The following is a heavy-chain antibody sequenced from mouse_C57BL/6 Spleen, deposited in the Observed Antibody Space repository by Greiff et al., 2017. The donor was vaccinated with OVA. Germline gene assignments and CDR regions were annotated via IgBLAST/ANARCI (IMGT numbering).Heavy chain of an antibody. CDR1: GFTFSDYG. Sequence: EVQLVESGGGLVKPGGSLKLSCAASGFTFSDYGMHWVRQAPEKGLEWVAYISSGSSTIYYADTVKGRFTISRDNAKNTLFLQMTSLRSDDTAMYYCARPGLTGYYFDYWGQGTTLTVSS. CDR3: ARPGLTGYYFDY. V-gene: IGHV5-17*01. D-gene: IGHD4-1*01. J-gene: IGHJ2*01. CDR2: ISSGSSTI.